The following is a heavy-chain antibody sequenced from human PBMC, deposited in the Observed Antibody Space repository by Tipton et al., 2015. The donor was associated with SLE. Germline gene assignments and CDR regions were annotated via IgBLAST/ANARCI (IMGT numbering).Heavy chain of an antibody. V-gene: IGHV4-59*12. CDR3: ARGDRGAFDI. Sequence: TLSLTCTVSGASISSYYWSWIRQPPGKGLEWIGYIYDSGYTSYTPSLKSRVTISVDPSKNQFSLKLSSVTAADTAVYYCARGDRGAFDIWGQGTLVTVSS. D-gene: IGHD2-15*01. CDR2: IYDSGYT. J-gene: IGHJ3*02. CDR1: GASISSYY.